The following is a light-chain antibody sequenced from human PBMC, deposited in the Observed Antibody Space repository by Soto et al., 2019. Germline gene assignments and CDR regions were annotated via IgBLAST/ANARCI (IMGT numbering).Light chain of an antibody. CDR3: QQYNNWPRT. J-gene: IGKJ1*01. CDR1: QSVSSSY. CDR2: GAS. Sequence: EIVLTQSPCTLSLSPGERATLSCRASQSVSSSYLAWYQQKPGQAPRLLIYGASTRATGIPARFSGSGSGTDFTLTISSLQSEDFAVYYCQQYNNWPRTFGQGTKVDIK. V-gene: IGKV3-15*01.